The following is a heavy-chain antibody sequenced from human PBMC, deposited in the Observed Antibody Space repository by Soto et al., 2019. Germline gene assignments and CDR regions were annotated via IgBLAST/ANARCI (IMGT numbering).Heavy chain of an antibody. CDR1: RYSFTAYS. J-gene: IGHJ6*02. Sequence: GELLNFTCKASRYSFTAYSIGCVRLMPGKGLKRMGIIYPGNSDTRYNPSFQGQVTISAAKSTSTAYLQWSSLKASDSVMYYCTRTSAAGKNYFGIEVWGLGTTVTVSS. CDR3: TRTSAAGKNYFGIEV. V-gene: IGHV5-51*01. D-gene: IGHD6-13*01. CDR2: IYPGNSDT.